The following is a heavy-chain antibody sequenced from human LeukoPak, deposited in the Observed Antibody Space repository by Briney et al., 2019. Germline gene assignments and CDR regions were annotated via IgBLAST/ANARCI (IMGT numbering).Heavy chain of an antibody. D-gene: IGHD3-22*01. Sequence: SETLSLTCTVSGYSISSGYYWGWIRQPPGKGLEWIGSIYYSGSTYYNPSLKSRVTISVDTSKNQFSLKLSSVTAADTAVYYCARGDYYDSSGYQSPSFDYWGQGTLVTVSS. V-gene: IGHV4-38-2*02. CDR2: IYYSGST. CDR1: GYSISSGYY. CDR3: ARGDYYDSSGYQSPSFDY. J-gene: IGHJ4*02.